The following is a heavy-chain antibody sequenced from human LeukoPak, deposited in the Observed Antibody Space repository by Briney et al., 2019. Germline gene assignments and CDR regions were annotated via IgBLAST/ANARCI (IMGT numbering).Heavy chain of an antibody. CDR3: ARGTGRFYY. CDR1: GGSISNYY. V-gene: IGHV4-59*01. CDR2: IYYSGST. Sequence: SETLSLTCTVSGGSISNYYWSWIRQPPGKGLEWIGYIYYSGSTNYNPSLQSRVTISVDTSKNQFSLKLNSVTAADTAVYYCARGTGRFYYWGQGTLVTVSS. J-gene: IGHJ4*02. D-gene: IGHD3/OR15-3a*01.